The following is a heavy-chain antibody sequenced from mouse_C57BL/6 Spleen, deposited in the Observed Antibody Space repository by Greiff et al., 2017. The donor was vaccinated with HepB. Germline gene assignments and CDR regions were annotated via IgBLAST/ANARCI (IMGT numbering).Heavy chain of an antibody. Sequence: QVQLQQSGAELARPGASVKLSCKASGYTFTSYGISSVKQRTGQGLEWIGEIYPRSGNTYYNEKFKGKATLTADKSSSTAYMELRSLTSEDSAVYFCARRGGGYSPFDYWGQGTTLTVSS. CDR3: ARRGGGYSPFDY. J-gene: IGHJ2*01. V-gene: IGHV1-81*01. CDR2: IYPRSGNT. CDR1: GYTFTSYG. D-gene: IGHD2-3*01.